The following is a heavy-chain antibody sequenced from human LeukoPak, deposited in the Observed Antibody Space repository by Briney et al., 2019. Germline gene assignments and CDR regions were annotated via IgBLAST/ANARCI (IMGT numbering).Heavy chain of an antibody. J-gene: IGHJ6*03. CDR3: ARDRRGGYENYYYYYMDV. D-gene: IGHD5-12*01. Sequence: GGSLRLSCAGSGFTFSRYTMNWVRQAPGKGLEWVSSISSGSIDMYYADSAKGRFTISRDNAKNSVYLQMNSLRAEDTAVYYCARDRRGGYENYYYYYMDVWGKGTTVTVSS. CDR2: ISSGSIDM. V-gene: IGHV3-21*01. CDR1: GFTFSRYT.